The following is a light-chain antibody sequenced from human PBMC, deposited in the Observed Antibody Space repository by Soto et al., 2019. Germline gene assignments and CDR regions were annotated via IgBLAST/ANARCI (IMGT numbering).Light chain of an antibody. J-gene: IGLJ3*02. V-gene: IGLV2-14*03. CDR2: EDL. Sequence: QSALTQPASVSGSPGQSITISCTGTSSDVGGYNFVSWYQQHPGNAPKLIIHEDLNRPSGVSSRFSGSKSGNTASLTISGLQAEDDAVYYCCSHSASIHWVFGGGTKLTVL. CDR3: CSHSASIHWV. CDR1: SSDVGGYNF.